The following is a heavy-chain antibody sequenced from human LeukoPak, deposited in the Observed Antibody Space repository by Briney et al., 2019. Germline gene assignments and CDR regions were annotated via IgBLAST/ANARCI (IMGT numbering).Heavy chain of an antibody. CDR1: GGSFSGYY. D-gene: IGHD2-2*02. V-gene: IGHV4-34*01. J-gene: IGHJ5*02. CDR3: ARCRVVVVPAAIGWFDP. CDR2: INHSGST. Sequence: PSETLSLTCAVYGGSFSGYYWSWIRQPPGKGLEWIGEINHSGSTNYNPSLKSRVTISVDTSKNQFSLKLSSVTAADTAVYYCARCRVVVVPAAIGWFDPWGQGTLVTVPS.